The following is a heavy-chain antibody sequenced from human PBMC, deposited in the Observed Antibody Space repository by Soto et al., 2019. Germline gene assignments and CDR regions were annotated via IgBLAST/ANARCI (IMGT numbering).Heavy chain of an antibody. CDR1: GFTFTSYG. CDR2: IWYDGSNK. V-gene: IGHV3-33*01. CDR3: ARDRRFLDWLEY. Sequence: QMHLVESGGGVVQPGRSLTLSCVASGFTFTSYGIHWVRQAPGKGLEWVAVIWYDGSNKYYGDSVKGRFSISRDNSKNTVYLQMNSLRAEDTAVYYCARDRRFLDWLEYWGQGTLVSVSS. D-gene: IGHD3-3*01. J-gene: IGHJ4*02.